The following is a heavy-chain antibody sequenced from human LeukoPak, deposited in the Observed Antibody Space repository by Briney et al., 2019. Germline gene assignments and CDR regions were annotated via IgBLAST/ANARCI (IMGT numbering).Heavy chain of an antibody. J-gene: IGHJ4*02. CDR1: AYRFTFCS. Sequence: SCTSAAYRFTFCSNSLERQAPAQALEKKGWISAYNGNTNYAQKHQVRVTMTTDTSTCTDYMELRSLSSDDTAVYYCARVRPGIAAAGSRGGFDYWGQGTLVTVSS. CDR3: ARVRPGIAAAGSRGGFDY. V-gene: IGHV1-18*01. D-gene: IGHD6-13*01. CDR2: ISAYNGNT.